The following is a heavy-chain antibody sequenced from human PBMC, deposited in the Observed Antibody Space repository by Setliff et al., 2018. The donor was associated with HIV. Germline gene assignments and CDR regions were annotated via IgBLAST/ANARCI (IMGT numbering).Heavy chain of an antibody. CDR3: AKGSGFYDY. Sequence: AGGSLRLSCAASGFSFSSYWMSWVRQAPGKGLEWLSYIGSSGTPIYYADSVKGRFTITRDISKNTLDLQMNSLRVDDTAVYYCAKGSGFYDYWGQGTLVTVSS. V-gene: IGHV3-48*01. CDR1: GFSFSSYW. J-gene: IGHJ4*02. D-gene: IGHD3-22*01. CDR2: IGSSGTPI.